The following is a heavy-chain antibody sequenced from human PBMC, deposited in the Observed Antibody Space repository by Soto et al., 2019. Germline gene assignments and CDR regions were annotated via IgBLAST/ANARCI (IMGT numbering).Heavy chain of an antibody. D-gene: IGHD6-19*01. Sequence: QVQQQPWGAGLLKPSETLSLTCTVYAGSFSHYYWNWIRQSSGKGLEWIGKIKHGGSSSYNPSLRSRVAISVDLSKNQFSLTLSSVTAADTAVYDCARGGSSDWKVALDIWGQGTMVPVSS. CDR3: ARGGSSDWKVALDI. J-gene: IGHJ3*02. CDR2: IKHGGSS. CDR1: AGSFSHYY. V-gene: IGHV4-34*01.